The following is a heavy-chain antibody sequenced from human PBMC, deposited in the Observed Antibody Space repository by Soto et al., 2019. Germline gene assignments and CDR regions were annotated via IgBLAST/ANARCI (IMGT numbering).Heavy chain of an antibody. CDR1: GGTFSSYA. Sequence: QVQLVQSGAEVKKPGSSVKVSCKASGGTFSSYAISWVRQAPGQGLEWMGGIIPIFGTANYAQKFQGRVTITADESTSTAYMELSSLRSEDTAVYYCARDWYSSSWSLYYYYYYGMDVWGQGTTVTVSS. D-gene: IGHD6-13*01. CDR2: IIPIFGTA. CDR3: ARDWYSSSWSLYYYYYYGMDV. J-gene: IGHJ6*02. V-gene: IGHV1-69*01.